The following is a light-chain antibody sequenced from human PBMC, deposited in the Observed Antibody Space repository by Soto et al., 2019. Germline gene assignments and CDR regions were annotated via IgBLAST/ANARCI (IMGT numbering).Light chain of an antibody. CDR1: QSVSSNY. Sequence: EIVLTQSPGTLSLSPGERATLSCRASQSVSSNYLAWYQQKPGQAPRLLIYGASSRATGIPDRFSGSGSGTDFTLTISRLEPEDVAVYYCQQYGNSPITLGQGTRLEIK. J-gene: IGKJ5*01. V-gene: IGKV3-20*01. CDR3: QQYGNSPIT. CDR2: GAS.